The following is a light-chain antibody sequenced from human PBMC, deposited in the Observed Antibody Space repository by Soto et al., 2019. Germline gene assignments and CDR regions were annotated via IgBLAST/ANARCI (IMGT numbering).Light chain of an antibody. Sequence: DILMSQSPATLSVSPGERATISCRASQSISSSLAWYQQKPGQAPKLLIYGASSRASRIPSRFSGSGSGTEFTLTISSLQSEDFATYYCQQYNGWSTFGQGTKVDIK. CDR3: QQYNGWST. J-gene: IGKJ1*01. V-gene: IGKV3-15*01. CDR1: QSISSS. CDR2: GAS.